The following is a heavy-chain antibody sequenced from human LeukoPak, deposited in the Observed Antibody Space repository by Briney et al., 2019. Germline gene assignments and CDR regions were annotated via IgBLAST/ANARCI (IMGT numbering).Heavy chain of an antibody. Sequence: GRSLRLSCAASGFTFSSYAMHWVRQAPGKGLEWAAVISYDGSNKYYADSVKGRFTISRDNSKNTLYLQMNSLRAEDTAVYYCARAWRYYDSSGYLDYWGQGTLVTVSS. D-gene: IGHD3-22*01. CDR2: ISYDGSNK. V-gene: IGHV3-30-3*01. CDR1: GFTFSSYA. CDR3: ARAWRYYDSSGYLDY. J-gene: IGHJ4*02.